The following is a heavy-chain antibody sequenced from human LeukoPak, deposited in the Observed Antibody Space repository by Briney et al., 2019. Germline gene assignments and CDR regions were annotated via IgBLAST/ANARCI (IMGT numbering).Heavy chain of an antibody. Sequence: PSETLSLTCTVSGGSISSYYWSWIRQPPGKGLEWIGYIYYSGSTNYNPSLKSRVTISVDKSKNQFSLKLSSVTAADTAVYYCASTATPAHYFDYWGQGTLVTVSS. CDR2: IYYSGST. V-gene: IGHV4-59*12. J-gene: IGHJ4*02. D-gene: IGHD2-15*01. CDR1: GGSISSYY. CDR3: ASTATPAHYFDY.